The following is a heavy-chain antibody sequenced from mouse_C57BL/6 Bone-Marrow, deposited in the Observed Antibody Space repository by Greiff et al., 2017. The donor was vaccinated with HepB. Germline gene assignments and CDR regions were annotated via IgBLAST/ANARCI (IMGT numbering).Heavy chain of an antibody. V-gene: IGHV1-75*01. CDR1: GYTFTDYY. J-gene: IGHJ1*03. Sequence: VQLVESGPELVKPGASVKISCKASGYTFTDYYINWVKQRPGQGLEWIGWIFPGSGSTYYNEKFKGKATLTVDKSSSTAYMLLSSLTSEDSAVYFCARNTRNYYGSSSSYWYFDVWGTGTTVTVSS. D-gene: IGHD1-1*01. CDR3: ARNTRNYYGSSSSYWYFDV. CDR2: IFPGSGST.